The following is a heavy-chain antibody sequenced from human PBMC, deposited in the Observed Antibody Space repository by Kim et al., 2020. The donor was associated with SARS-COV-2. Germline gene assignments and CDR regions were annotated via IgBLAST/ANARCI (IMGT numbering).Heavy chain of an antibody. J-gene: IGHJ3*02. D-gene: IGHD3-10*01. CDR1: GFTFSSYA. CDR3: AKDPATMVRGVITTDAFDI. Sequence: GGSLRLSCAASGFTFSSYAMSWVRQAPGKGLEWVSAISGSGGSTYYADSVKGRFTISRDNSKNTLYLQMNSLRAEDTAVYYCAKDPATMVRGVITTDAFDIWGQGTMVTVSS. V-gene: IGHV3-23*01. CDR2: ISGSGGST.